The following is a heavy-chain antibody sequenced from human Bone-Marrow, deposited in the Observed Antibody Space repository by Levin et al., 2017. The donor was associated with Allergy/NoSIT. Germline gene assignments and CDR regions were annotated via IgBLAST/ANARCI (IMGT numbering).Heavy chain of an antibody. CDR3: ARDVRFRYSGYGDYYYYMDV. D-gene: IGHD5-12*01. Sequence: ASVKVSCKASGYTFTSYYMHWVRQAPGQGLEWMGIINPSGGDTTYPQRFQGRVTMTRDTSTNTVYMELSSLSSEDTAVYYCARDVRFRYSGYGDYYYYMDVWGKGTTVTVSS. CDR2: INPSGGDT. V-gene: IGHV1-46*01. CDR1: GYTFTSYY. J-gene: IGHJ6*03.